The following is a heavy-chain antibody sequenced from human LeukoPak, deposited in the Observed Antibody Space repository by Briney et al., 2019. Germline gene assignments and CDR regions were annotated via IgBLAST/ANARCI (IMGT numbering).Heavy chain of an antibody. CDR1: RLTFRRYS. CDR2: ISSSRSYI. D-gene: IGHD2-2*01. Sequence: CLRPSRAASRLTFRRYSMSGVRQTPRKGLEWGSSISSSRSYIYSADSVNGRFTISRDNAKNSLYLQMTTLRAEDTAVCYCASSSPNWFHPCDQGTLVTVTS. J-gene: IGHJ5*02. CDR3: ASSSPNWFHP. V-gene: IGHV3-21*01.